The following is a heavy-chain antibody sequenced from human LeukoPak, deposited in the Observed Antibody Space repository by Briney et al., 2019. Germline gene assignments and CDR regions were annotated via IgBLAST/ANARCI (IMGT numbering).Heavy chain of an antibody. CDR2: SSSSSSYI. J-gene: IGHJ4*02. CDR3: ARHRGIGSGLDY. V-gene: IGHV3-21*01. CDR1: GFTFSSYS. Sequence: PGGSLRPSCAASGFTFSSYSMNWVRQAPGKGLEWVSSSSSSSSYIYYADSVKGRFTISRDNAKNSLYLQMNSLRAEDTAVYYCARHRGIGSGLDYWGQGTLVTASS. D-gene: IGHD6-19*01.